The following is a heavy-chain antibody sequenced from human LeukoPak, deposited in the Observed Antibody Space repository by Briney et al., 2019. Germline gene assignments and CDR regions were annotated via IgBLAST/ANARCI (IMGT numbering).Heavy chain of an antibody. CDR2: TRNKANRYTT. Sequence: GGSLRLSCAASGFTFSDRYMDWVRQAPGKGLEWVGRTRNKANRYTTEYAASVKGRFTISRDDSKNSLYLQINSLKTEDTAVYYCARGGRYLPLDIWGQGTMVTASS. CDR3: ARGGRYLPLDI. V-gene: IGHV3-72*01. D-gene: IGHD3-10*01. CDR1: GFTFSDRY. J-gene: IGHJ3*02.